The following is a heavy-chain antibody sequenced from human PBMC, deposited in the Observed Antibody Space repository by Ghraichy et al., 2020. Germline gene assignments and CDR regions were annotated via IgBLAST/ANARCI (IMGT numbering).Heavy chain of an antibody. CDR1: GFTFSSYG. J-gene: IGHJ6*02. Sequence: GGSLRLSCAASGFTFSSYGMHWVRQAPGKGLEWVAVIWYDGSNKYYADSVKGRFTISRDNSKNTLYLQMNSLRAEDTAVYYCAREYYYYGMDVWGQGTTVTVSS. V-gene: IGHV3-33*08. CDR3: AREYYYYGMDV. CDR2: IWYDGSNK.